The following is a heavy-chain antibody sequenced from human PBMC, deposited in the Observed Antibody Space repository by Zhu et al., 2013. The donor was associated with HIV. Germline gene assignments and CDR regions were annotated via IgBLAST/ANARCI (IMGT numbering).Heavy chain of an antibody. V-gene: IGHV4-38-2*01. Sequence: QVQLQGVGAPGLVKPSETLSLTCAVSGYSVSSAYYWDWIRQSPGKGLEWIGSINHSGKTYHNPSLKSRVTISVDTSKNLFSLKLSSVTAADTAVYYCARRLVGVTVYFDYWGQGTLVTVSS. D-gene: IGHD1-26*01. CDR1: GYSVSSAYY. CDR3: ARRLVGVTVYFDY. J-gene: IGHJ4*02. CDR2: INHSGKT.